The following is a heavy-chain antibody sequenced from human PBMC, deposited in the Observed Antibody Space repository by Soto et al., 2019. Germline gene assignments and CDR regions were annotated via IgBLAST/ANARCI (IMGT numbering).Heavy chain of an antibody. D-gene: IGHD3-10*01. Sequence: ASVKVSCKASGYTFTGYYMHWVRQAPGQGLEWMGWINPKSGGTNYAQKFQGRVTMTRDTSISTAYMELSRLRSDDTAVYYCARDSVMVRGVAFDYWGQGTLVTVSS. CDR3: ARDSVMVRGVAFDY. CDR1: GYTFTGYY. V-gene: IGHV1-2*02. CDR2: INPKSGGT. J-gene: IGHJ4*02.